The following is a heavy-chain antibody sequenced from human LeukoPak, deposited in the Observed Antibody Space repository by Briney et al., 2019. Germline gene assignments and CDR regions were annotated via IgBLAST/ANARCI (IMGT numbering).Heavy chain of an antibody. D-gene: IGHD5-18*01. V-gene: IGHV3-30*02. CDR3: AKDKLSNWFDP. CDR2: IRYDGSDK. Sequence: PGGSLRLSCAASGFTFTSYGMHWVRQAPGKGLEGMAFIRYDGSDKYYADSVKGRFTISRDNSKNTLYLQMNSLRAEDTAVYYCAKDKLSNWFDPWGQGTLVTVSS. J-gene: IGHJ5*02. CDR1: GFTFTSYG.